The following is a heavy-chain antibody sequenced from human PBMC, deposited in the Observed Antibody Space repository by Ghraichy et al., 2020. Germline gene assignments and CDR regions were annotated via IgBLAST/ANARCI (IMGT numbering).Heavy chain of an antibody. CDR3: ARAYYYDSSGSPGPDAFDI. Sequence: SETLSLTCTVSGGSISSYYWSWIRQPPGKGLEWIGYIYYSGSTNYNSSLKSRVTISVDTSKNQFSLKLSSVTAADTAVYYCARAYYYDSSGSPGPDAFDIWGQGTMVTVSS. CDR2: IYYSGST. CDR1: GGSISSYY. D-gene: IGHD3-22*01. V-gene: IGHV4-59*01. J-gene: IGHJ3*02.